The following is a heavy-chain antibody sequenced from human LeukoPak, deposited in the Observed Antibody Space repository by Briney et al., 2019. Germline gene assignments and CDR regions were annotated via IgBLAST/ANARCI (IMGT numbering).Heavy chain of an antibody. CDR1: GFAFNTYA. CDR3: ARDAYTGYTAMAKYNWFDP. D-gene: IGHD5-18*01. CDR2: IWHDGSHK. V-gene: IGHV3-33*01. J-gene: IGHJ5*02. Sequence: GSLRLSCAASGFAFNTYAMHWVRQAPGQGLEWVALIWHDGSHKFYSNSVRGQFTISRDNSKNTVSLQMNNLRPEDTAVYYCARDAYTGYTAMAKYNWFDPWGQGTLVTVSS.